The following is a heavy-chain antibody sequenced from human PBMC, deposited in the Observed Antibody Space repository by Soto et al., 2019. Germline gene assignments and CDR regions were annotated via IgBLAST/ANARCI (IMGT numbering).Heavy chain of an antibody. V-gene: IGHV3-23*01. CDR3: AEGGPYYYESSGYYDY. CDR1: GFTFSSYA. J-gene: IGHJ4*02. D-gene: IGHD3-22*01. Sequence: EVQLLESGGGLVQPGGSLRLSCAASGFTFSSYAMSWVRQAPGKGLEWVSAISGSGGSTYYADSVKGRFTISRDNSKNTLYLQMNSLRAEDTAVYYCAEGGPYYYESSGYYDYWGQGTLVTVSS. CDR2: ISGSGGST.